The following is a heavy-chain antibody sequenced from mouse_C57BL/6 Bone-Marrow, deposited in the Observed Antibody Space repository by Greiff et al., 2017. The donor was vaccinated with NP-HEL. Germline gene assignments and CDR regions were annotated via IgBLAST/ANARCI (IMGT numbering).Heavy chain of an antibody. V-gene: IGHV14-4*01. CDR2: IDPENGDT. CDR3: TTELPFDY. J-gene: IGHJ2*01. D-gene: IGHD2-12*01. CDR1: GFNIKDDY. Sequence: VQLKQSGAELVRPGASVKLSCTASGFNIKDDYMHWVKQRPEQGLEWIGWIDPENGDTEYASKFQGKATITADTSSNTAYLQLSSLTSEDTAVYYCTTELPFDYWGQGTTLTVSS.